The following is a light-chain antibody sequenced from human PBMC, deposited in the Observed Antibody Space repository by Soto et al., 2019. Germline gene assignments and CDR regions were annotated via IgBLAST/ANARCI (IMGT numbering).Light chain of an antibody. V-gene: IGKV3-20*01. CDR2: ATS. CDR1: RSVGTNY. J-gene: IGKJ4*01. CDR3: QQYADSPLLS. Sequence: VLTQSPGTLSLSPGERATLSCRASRSVGTNYLAWYQQKPGQAPRLLISATSRRATGIPDRFSGRGSGTDFTLTTSRLEPEDFAVYYCQQYADSPLLSFGGGTRLEI.